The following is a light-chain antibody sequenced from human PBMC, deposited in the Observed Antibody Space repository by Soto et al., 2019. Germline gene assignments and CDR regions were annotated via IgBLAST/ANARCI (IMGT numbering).Light chain of an antibody. J-gene: IGKJ2*01. CDR3: QQTYSSLMYT. CDR2: SAS. CDR1: QTISNY. Sequence: DIQMTQSPSSLSASVGDRVTITCRASQTISNYLNWYQQKPGKAPKLLIFSASNLRNGVPSRFSGSGSATYFTLTISSLQPEDFATYYCQQTYSSLMYTVGQGTKVDIK. V-gene: IGKV1-39*01.